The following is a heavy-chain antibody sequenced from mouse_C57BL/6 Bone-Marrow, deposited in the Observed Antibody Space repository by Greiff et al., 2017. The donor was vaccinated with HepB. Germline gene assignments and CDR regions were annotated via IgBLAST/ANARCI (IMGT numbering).Heavy chain of an antibody. CDR3: TREGYSNYLAWFAY. J-gene: IGHJ3*01. D-gene: IGHD2-5*01. V-gene: IGHV1-5*01. CDR2: IYPGNSDT. CDR1: GYTFTSYW. Sequence: EVQLQQSGTVLARPGASVKMSCKPSGYTFTSYWMHWVKQRPGQGLEWIGAIYPGNSDTSYNQKFKGKAKLTAVTSASTAYMELSSLTNEDSAVYYCTREGYSNYLAWFAYWGQGTLVTVSA.